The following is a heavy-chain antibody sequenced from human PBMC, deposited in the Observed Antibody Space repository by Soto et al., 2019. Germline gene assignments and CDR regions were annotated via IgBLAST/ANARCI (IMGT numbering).Heavy chain of an antibody. V-gene: IGHV3-23*01. CDR2: ISGSGGST. Sequence: GSLRLSCAASGFTFSSYAMSWVRQAPGKGLEWVSAISGSGGSTYYADSVKGRFTISRDNSKNTLYLQMNSLRAEDTAVYYCAKDPSYDFWSGSDYWGQGTLVTVSS. D-gene: IGHD3-3*01. J-gene: IGHJ4*02. CDR3: AKDPSYDFWSGSDY. CDR1: GFTFSSYA.